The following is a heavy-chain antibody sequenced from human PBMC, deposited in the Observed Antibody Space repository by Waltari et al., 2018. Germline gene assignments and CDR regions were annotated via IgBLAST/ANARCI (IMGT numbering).Heavy chain of an antibody. V-gene: IGHV4-38-2*01. D-gene: IGHD2-15*01. CDR2: IYHSGST. Sequence: QVQLQESGPGLVKPSETLSLTCAVSGYSISSGYYWGWIRQPPGKGLEWIGSIYHSGSTYYNPSLKSRVTISVDTSKNQFSRKLSSVTAADTAVYYCARVPGGVVVAGDVAFDIWGQGTMVTVSS. J-gene: IGHJ3*02. CDR1: GYSISSGYY. CDR3: ARVPGGVVVAGDVAFDI.